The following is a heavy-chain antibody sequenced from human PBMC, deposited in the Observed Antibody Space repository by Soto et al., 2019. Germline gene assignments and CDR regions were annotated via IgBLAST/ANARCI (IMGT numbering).Heavy chain of an antibody. J-gene: IGHJ4*02. CDR3: ARGGHIAVVTDSFDY. D-gene: IGHD2-21*02. Sequence: GASVKVSCKASGYTFTDYSMHWVRQAPGQGLEWMGIIHPSGGGSTYAQKFLGRVTMTRDTSTSTVFMELSSLRSADTAVYYCARGGHIAVVTDSFDYWGQGTLVTVSS. CDR2: IHPSGGGS. V-gene: IGHV1-46*03. CDR1: GYTFTDYS.